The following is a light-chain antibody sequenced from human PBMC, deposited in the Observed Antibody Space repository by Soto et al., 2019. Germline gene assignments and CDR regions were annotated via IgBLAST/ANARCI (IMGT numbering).Light chain of an antibody. CDR2: GAY. Sequence: EIVMTQSPATLSVSPGERATLSCRASQSVSSNLAWYQHKPGQAPRLLIYGAYSRATGVPARFSGSGSGTDFTLTISRLHSEDFAVYYCQQYNNWPPLTFGGGTKVEIK. J-gene: IGKJ4*01. CDR3: QQYNNWPPLT. CDR1: QSVSSN. V-gene: IGKV3-15*01.